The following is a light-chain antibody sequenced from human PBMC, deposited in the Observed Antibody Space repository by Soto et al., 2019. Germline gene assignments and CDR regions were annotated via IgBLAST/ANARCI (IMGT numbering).Light chain of an antibody. CDR1: QSIASY. Sequence: DIQMTQSPSSLSASVGDRVTITCRASQSIASYLSWYQQKPGKAPKLLIYSASTLQSGVPSRFSGSGSGTEFTLTISSLQPDDFATYYCQQYGAFGQGTKVDIK. CDR2: SAS. V-gene: IGKV1-39*01. J-gene: IGKJ1*01. CDR3: QQYGA.